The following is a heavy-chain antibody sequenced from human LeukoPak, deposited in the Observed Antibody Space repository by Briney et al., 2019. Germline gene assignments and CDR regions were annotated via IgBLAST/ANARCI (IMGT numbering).Heavy chain of an antibody. CDR2: VHYTGST. V-gene: IGHV4-59*08. J-gene: IGHJ4*02. Sequence: SETLSLTCTVSGGSISGYYWIWIRQPPGKGLEWIGYVHYTGSTTYNPSLKSRVSISVDTSKNQFSLNLSSLTAADTAVYYCAKRASGSGTSLYYFDYWGQGTLVTVSS. CDR1: GGSISGYY. D-gene: IGHD3-10*01. CDR3: AKRASGSGTSLYYFDY.